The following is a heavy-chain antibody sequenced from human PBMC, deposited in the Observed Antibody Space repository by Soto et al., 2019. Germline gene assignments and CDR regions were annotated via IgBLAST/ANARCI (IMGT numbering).Heavy chain of an antibody. CDR1: GGSFSGYY. CDR2: INHSGRT. J-gene: IGHJ5*02. V-gene: IGHV4-34*01. CDR3: ARGPTWGSYRFRWVDP. D-gene: IGHD3-16*02. Sequence: QVQLQQWGAGLLKPSETLSLTCAVYGGSFSGYYWSWIRQPPGKGREWIGEINHSGRTNYNPALKSRVTIPVETSKNQFSLNVSSVTAADTAVYYCARGPTWGSYRFRWVDPWGQGTLVTVSS.